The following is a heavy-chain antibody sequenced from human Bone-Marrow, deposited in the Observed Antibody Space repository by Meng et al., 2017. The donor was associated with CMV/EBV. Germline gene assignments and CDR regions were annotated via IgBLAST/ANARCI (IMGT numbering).Heavy chain of an antibody. V-gene: IGHV4-39*07. J-gene: IGHJ5*02. CDR3: ARDLVMRRYNSNPEGWFDP. CDR1: GGSISSSSYH. CDR2: FYYSGTT. D-gene: IGHD1-20*01. Sequence: SETLSLTCTVSGGSISSSSYHWGWIRQPPGRGLEWIGSFYYSGTTYYNPSLKSRVTISVDASKNQFSLRMSSVTAADTAVYYCARDLVMRRYNSNPEGWFDPRGQGTRVTVSS.